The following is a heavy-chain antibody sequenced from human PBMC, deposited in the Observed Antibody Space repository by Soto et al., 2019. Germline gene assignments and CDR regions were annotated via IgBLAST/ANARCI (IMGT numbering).Heavy chain of an antibody. J-gene: IGHJ6*02. CDR3: AKVGPYYDFWSGYRMDV. CDR2: ISSSGGST. V-gene: IGHV3-11*01. D-gene: IGHD3-3*01. Sequence: RLSCAASGFTFSDYYMSWIRQAPGKGLEWVSYISSSGGSTYYADSVKGRFTISRDNSKNTLYLQMNSLRAEDTAVYYCAKVGPYYDFWSGYRMDVWGQGTTVTVSS. CDR1: GFTFSDYY.